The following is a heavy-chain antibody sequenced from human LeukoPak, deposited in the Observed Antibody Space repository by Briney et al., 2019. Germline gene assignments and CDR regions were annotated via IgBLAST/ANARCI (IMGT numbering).Heavy chain of an antibody. D-gene: IGHD5-18*01. Sequence: SETLSLTCAVYGGSFSGYYWSWIRQPPGKGLEWIGEINHSGSTNYNPSLKSRVTISVDTSKDQFSLKLSSVTAADTAVYYCAREGSGYSYGHIDYWGQGTLVTVPS. CDR2: INHSGST. CDR1: GGSFSGYY. J-gene: IGHJ4*02. V-gene: IGHV4-34*01. CDR3: AREGSGYSYGHIDY.